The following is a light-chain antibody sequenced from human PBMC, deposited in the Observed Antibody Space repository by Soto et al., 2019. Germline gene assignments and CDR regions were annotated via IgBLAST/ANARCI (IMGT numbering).Light chain of an antibody. CDR3: QPYDSSNPGV. CDR1: SGSIASNY. CDR2: EDN. Sequence: NFMLTQPHSVSESPGKTVTISCTRSSGSIASNYVQWYQQRPGSSPTTVIYEDNQRPSGVPDRFSGSIDSSSNSASLTISGLKTEDEADYYCQPYDSSNPGVFGGGTKLTVL. J-gene: IGLJ3*02. V-gene: IGLV6-57*01.